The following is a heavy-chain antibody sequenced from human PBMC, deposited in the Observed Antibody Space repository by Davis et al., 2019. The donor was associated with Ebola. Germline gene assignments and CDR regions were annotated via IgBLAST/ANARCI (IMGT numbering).Heavy chain of an antibody. CDR2: IYYSGST. D-gene: IGHD3-16*01. CDR3: ARRFLGGAGGDWYFDL. V-gene: IGHV4-39*01. Sequence: SETLSLTCTVSGGSISSSSYYWGWIRQPPGKGLEWIGSIYYSGSTYYNPSLKSRVTISVDTSKNQFSLKLSSVTAADTAVYYCARRFLGGAGGDWYFDLWGRGTLVTVSS. J-gene: IGHJ2*01. CDR1: GGSISSSSYY.